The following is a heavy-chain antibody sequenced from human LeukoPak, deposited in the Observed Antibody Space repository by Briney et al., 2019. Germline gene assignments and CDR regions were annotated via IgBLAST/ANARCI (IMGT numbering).Heavy chain of an antibody. J-gene: IGHJ4*02. V-gene: IGHV4-61*01. D-gene: IGHD2-21*02. CDR2: IYYSGST. Sequence: SETLSLTCTVSGGSVSSGSYYWSWIRQPPGKGLEWIGYIYYSGSTHYNPSLKSRVTISVDTSRNQFSLKLNSVTAADTAVYYCARDPRVTYFDYWGQGTLVTVSS. CDR1: GGSVSSGSYY. CDR3: ARDPRVTYFDY.